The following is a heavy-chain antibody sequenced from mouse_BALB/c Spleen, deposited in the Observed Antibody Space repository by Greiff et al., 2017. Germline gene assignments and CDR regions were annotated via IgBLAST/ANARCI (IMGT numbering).Heavy chain of an antibody. D-gene: IGHD2-4*01. J-gene: IGHJ4*01. V-gene: IGHV14-3*02. CDR3: ARYDYDSYYYAMDY. CDR2: IDPANGNT. Sequence: VQLQQSGAELVKPGASVKLSCTASGFNIKDTYMHWVKQRPEQGLEWIGRIDPANGNTKYDPKFQGKATITADTSSNTAYLQLSSLTSEDTAVYYGARYDYDSYYYAMDYWGQGTSVTVSS. CDR1: GFNIKDTY.